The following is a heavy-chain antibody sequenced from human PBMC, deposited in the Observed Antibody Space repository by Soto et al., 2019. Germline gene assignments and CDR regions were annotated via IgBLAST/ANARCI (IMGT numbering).Heavy chain of an antibody. V-gene: IGHV4-30-2*01. Sequence: QLQLQESGSGLVKPSQTLSLTCTVSDDSISSHHLSWIRQPPGKGLEWIGYIYHTGRAFYNSSLKSRVSMSVDNSKNQISLNLRSVTAADTAIYYCVRDAGYGTLDYWGQGTLVTVSP. CDR3: VRDAGYGTLDY. CDR1: DDSISSHH. J-gene: IGHJ4*02. D-gene: IGHD5-18*01. CDR2: IYHTGRA.